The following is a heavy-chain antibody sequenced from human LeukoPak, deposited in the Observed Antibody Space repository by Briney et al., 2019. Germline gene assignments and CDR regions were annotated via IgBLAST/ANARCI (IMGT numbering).Heavy chain of an antibody. CDR2: ISSSGSTI. D-gene: IGHD6-13*01. J-gene: IGHJ1*01. CDR3: ARAAADTIGYFRH. Sequence: GGSLRLSCAASGFTFSDYYMSWIRQAPGKGLEWISYISSSGSTIYYADSVKGRFTISRDNAKNSLYLQMNSLRAEDTAVYYCARAAADTIGYFRHWGQGTLVTVSS. CDR1: GFTFSDYY. V-gene: IGHV3-11*01.